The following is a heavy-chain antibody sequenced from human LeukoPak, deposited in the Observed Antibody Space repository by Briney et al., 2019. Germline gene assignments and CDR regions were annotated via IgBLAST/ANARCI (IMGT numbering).Heavy chain of an antibody. Sequence: AGGSLRLFCAASGFTFSSYSMNWVRQAPGKGLEWVSFISTSSSYIHYADSVKGRFTISRGNAKNSLYLEMNSLRAEDTAVYYCARGLRIAVAGNIDYWGQGTLVTVSS. CDR2: ISTSSSYI. D-gene: IGHD6-19*01. CDR3: ARGLRIAVAGNIDY. CDR1: GFTFSSYS. V-gene: IGHV3-21*01. J-gene: IGHJ4*02.